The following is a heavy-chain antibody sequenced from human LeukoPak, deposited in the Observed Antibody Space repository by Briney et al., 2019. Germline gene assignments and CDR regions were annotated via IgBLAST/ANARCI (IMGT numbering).Heavy chain of an antibody. Sequence: RWASVTVSCKVSGYTLTELSMHWVRQAPGKGLEWMGGFDPEDGETIYAQKFQGRVTMTEDTSTDTAYMELSSLRSEDTAVYYCATPVFYGGNPPDAFDIWGQGTMVTVSS. CDR3: ATPVFYGGNPPDAFDI. J-gene: IGHJ3*02. V-gene: IGHV1-24*01. CDR2: FDPEDGET. D-gene: IGHD4-23*01. CDR1: GYTLTELS.